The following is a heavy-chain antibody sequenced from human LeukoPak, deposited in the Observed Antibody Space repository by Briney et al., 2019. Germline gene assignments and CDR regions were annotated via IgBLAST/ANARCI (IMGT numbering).Heavy chain of an antibody. CDR2: MNPNSGNT. V-gene: IGHV1-8*01. Sequence: GASAKVSCKASGYTSTSYDINWVRQATGQGLEWMGWMNPNSGNTGYAQKFQGRVSMTRNTSISTAYMELSSLKSEDTAVYYCARGGGYSYGILDYWAQGTPVTVSS. CDR1: GYTSTSYD. J-gene: IGHJ4*02. D-gene: IGHD5-18*01. CDR3: ARGGGYSYGILDY.